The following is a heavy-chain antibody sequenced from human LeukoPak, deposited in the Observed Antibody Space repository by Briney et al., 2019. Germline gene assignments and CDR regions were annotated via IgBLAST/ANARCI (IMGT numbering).Heavy chain of an antibody. CDR3: ARVWGINSNWFDP. CDR1: GYSISSYY. CDR2: IYYSGST. J-gene: IGHJ5*02. Sequence: SETLSLTCTVSGYSISSYYWSWIRQPPGKGLEWIGYIYYSGSTNYNPSLKSRVTISVDTSKNQFSLKLSSVTAADTAVYYCARVWGINSNWFDPWGQGTLVTVSS. D-gene: IGHD3-10*01. V-gene: IGHV4-59*01.